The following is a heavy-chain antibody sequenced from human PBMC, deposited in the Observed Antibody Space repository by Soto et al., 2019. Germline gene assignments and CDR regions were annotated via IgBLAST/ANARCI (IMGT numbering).Heavy chain of an antibody. Sequence: QVQLQQWGAGLLKPSETLSLTCAVYGVSFSGYYWTWIRQPPGKGLEWIGEINHSGSTNYNPSLKSRVTISVDTSKNQFSLKLSSVTAADTAVYYCARGQRKGSAAKGYFQHWGQGTLVTVSS. CDR3: ARGQRKGSAAKGYFQH. CDR1: GVSFSGYY. CDR2: INHSGST. D-gene: IGHD2-15*01. J-gene: IGHJ1*01. V-gene: IGHV4-34*01.